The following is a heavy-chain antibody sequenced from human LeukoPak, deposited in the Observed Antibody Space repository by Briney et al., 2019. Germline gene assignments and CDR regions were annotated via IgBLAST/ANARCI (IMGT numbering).Heavy chain of an antibody. Sequence: GGSLRLSCAASGFTVSSNYMSWVRQAPGKGLEWVSVIYSGGSTYYADSVKGRFTISRDNSKNTLYLQMNSLRAEDTAVYYCARELVGARFDYWGQGTLVTVSS. CDR3: ARELVGARFDY. J-gene: IGHJ4*02. D-gene: IGHD1-26*01. CDR2: IYSGGST. V-gene: IGHV3-66*01. CDR1: GFTVSSNY.